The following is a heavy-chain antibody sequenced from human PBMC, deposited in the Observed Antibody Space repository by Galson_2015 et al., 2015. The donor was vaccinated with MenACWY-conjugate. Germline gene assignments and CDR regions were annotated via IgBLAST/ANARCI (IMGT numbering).Heavy chain of an antibody. J-gene: IGHJ3*02. CDR1: GFTFSSYW. V-gene: IGHV3-7*01. CDR3: ARGSAAATNGNSFDI. CDR2: INDAGGSEK. Sequence: SLRLSCAASGFTFSSYWMSWVRQAPGKGLEWVANINDAGGSEKNYVDSVKGRFSISRDNAKNSLYLQMSSLRAEDTAVYFCARGSAAATNGNSFDIWGLGTMLTVSS. D-gene: IGHD2-2*01.